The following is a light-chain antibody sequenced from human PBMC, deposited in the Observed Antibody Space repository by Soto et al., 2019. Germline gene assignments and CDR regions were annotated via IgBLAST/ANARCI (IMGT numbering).Light chain of an antibody. J-gene: IGKJ3*01. V-gene: IGKV1-33*01. CDR1: QDIRKY. CDR3: QQYDNLPPFT. CDR2: GAS. Sequence: DIQMTQSPSSLSASVGDRVTITCQASQDIRKYLNWYQQKPGRAPKLLIYGASNLETGVTSRFSGSGYGTDFIFTISSLQPEDIATYYCQQYDNLPPFTFGPGTKVAIK.